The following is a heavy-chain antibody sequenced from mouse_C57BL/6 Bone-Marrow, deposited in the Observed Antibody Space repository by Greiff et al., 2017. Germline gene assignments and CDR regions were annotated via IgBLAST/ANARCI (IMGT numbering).Heavy chain of an antibody. D-gene: IGHD2-14*01. CDR3: GVRRGLDY. CDR1: GYTFTSYT. V-gene: IGHV1-4*01. Sequence: QLQQSGAELARPGASVTMSCKASGYTFTSYTMHWVKQRPGQGLEWIGYINPSSGYTKYNQKFKDKATLTADKSSSTAYMQLSSLTSEDSAVYYCGVRRGLDYWGQGTTLTVSS. CDR2: INPSSGYT. J-gene: IGHJ2*01.